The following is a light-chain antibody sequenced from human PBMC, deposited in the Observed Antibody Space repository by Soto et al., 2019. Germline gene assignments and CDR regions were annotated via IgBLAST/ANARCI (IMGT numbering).Light chain of an antibody. V-gene: IGKV3-15*01. CDR2: GAS. CDR1: QSVSNN. CDR3: QQYHNAGST. Sequence: IVMTQSPATLSVFPGGRASLSCRASQSVSNNLAWYQKKPGQAPRLLIYGASTRAAGISVRFSGSGSGTEFTLIISSLQSDDSAVYYCQQYHNAGSTFGQGTKVEI. J-gene: IGKJ1*01.